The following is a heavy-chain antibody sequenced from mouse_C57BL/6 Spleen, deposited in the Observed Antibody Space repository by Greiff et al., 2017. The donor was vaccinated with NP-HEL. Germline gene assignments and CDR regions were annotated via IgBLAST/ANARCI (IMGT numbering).Heavy chain of an antibody. D-gene: IGHD2-4*01. Sequence: QVQLKESGAELVRPGTSVKVSCKASGYAFTNYLIEWVKQRPGQGLEWIGVINPGSGGTTYNEKFKGKATLTADKSSSTAYMQLSSLTSEDSAVYFCARREGLRSFDYWGQGTTLTVSS. J-gene: IGHJ2*01. CDR3: ARREGLRSFDY. CDR2: INPGSGGT. V-gene: IGHV1-54*01. CDR1: GYAFTNYL.